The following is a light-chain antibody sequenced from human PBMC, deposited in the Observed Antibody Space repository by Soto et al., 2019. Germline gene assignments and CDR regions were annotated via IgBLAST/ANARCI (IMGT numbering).Light chain of an antibody. V-gene: IGLV2-23*01. Sequence: QPVLTQPASVSGSPGQSITISCTGTSSDVGSYNLVSWYQQHPGKAPKLMISEDSKRPSGVSNRFSGSKSGNTASLTISGLQAEDEADYYCCSYAVSSHFFGGGTKLTVL. CDR2: EDS. CDR1: SSDVGSYNL. J-gene: IGLJ2*01. CDR3: CSYAVSSHF.